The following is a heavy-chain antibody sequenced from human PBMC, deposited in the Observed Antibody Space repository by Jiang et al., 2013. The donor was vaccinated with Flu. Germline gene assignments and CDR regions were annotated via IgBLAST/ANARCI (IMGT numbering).Heavy chain of an antibody. Sequence: QSGSELKNPGASVKVSCKASGYTFTNYIINWVRQAPGQGLEWMGWINTNTGNPTYAQALTSRFVFSLDTSVSTAYLQISGLKTEDTAIYYCSTLQPRIAAPEFWGQGTLVTVSS. CDR2: INTNTGNP. J-gene: IGHJ4*02. CDR1: GYTFTNYI. V-gene: IGHV7-4-1*02. D-gene: IGHD6-13*01. CDR3: STLQPRIAAPEF.